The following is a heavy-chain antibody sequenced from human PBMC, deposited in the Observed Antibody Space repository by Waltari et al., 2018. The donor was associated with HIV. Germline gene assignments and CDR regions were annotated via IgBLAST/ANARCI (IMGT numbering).Heavy chain of an antibody. CDR2: VYHNGNT. CDR1: GASITTTNW. D-gene: IGHD3-16*01. V-gene: IGHV4-4*02. Sequence: QVQLQESGPGLVKPSGTLSLTCTVSGASITTTNWWTWVRQSPEKGLGWIGDVYHNGNTNSNPSLRTRLMLSADKSANQFSMKLTSVTAADTAIYFCARGEGGYSWSWYDSWGQGVLVTVSS. J-gene: IGHJ5*01. CDR3: ARGEGGYSWSWYDS.